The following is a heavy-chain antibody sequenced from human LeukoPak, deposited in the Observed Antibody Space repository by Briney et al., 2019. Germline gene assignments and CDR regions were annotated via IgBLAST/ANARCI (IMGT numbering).Heavy chain of an antibody. CDR3: ARHTSVTHAHFDY. CDR1: GGSISSYY. D-gene: IGHD4-23*01. J-gene: IGHJ4*02. V-gene: IGHV4-59*08. CDR2: IFYSGST. Sequence: PSETLSLTCTVSGGSISSYYWSWIRQPPGKGLEWIGYIFYSGSTSYNPSLKSRVTMSVDTSKNQFSLMLSSVTAADTAVYYCARHTSVTHAHFDYWGQGTLVTVSS.